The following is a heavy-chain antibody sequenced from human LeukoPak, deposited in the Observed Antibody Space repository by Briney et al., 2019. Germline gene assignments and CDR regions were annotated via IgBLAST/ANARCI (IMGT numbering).Heavy chain of an antibody. CDR1: GFTVSTNY. CDR3: ARSTSYHFDS. CDR2: IYAGGAA. J-gene: IGHJ4*02. Sequence: PGGSLRLSCAASGFTVSTNYLSWVRQAPGKGLEWVSVIYAGGAAYYADYVQGRFTISRDTSNNTLILQMHSLRVEDTAVYYCARSTSYHFDSWGQGTLVTVSS. D-gene: IGHD2-2*01. V-gene: IGHV3-53*01.